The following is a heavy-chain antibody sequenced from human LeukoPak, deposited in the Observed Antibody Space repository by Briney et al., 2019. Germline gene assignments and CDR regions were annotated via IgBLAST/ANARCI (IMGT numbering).Heavy chain of an antibody. D-gene: IGHD3-22*01. CDR2: IYTSGST. CDR1: GGSISSYY. Sequence: PSETLSLTCTVSGGSISSYYWSWIRQPAGKGLEWIGRIYTSGSTNYNPSLKSRVTMSVDTSKNQFSLKLSSVTAADTAVYYCAREVWYYYDSSGYYVEYFQHWGQGTLVTVSS. CDR3: AREVWYYYDSSGYYVEYFQH. J-gene: IGHJ1*01. V-gene: IGHV4-4*07.